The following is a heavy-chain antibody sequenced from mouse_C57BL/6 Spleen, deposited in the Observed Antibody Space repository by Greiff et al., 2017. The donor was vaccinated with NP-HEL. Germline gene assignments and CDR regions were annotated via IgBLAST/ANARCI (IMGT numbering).Heavy chain of an antibody. Sequence: VHVKQSVAELVRPGASVKLSCTASGFNIKNTYMHWVKQRPEQGLEWIGRIDPANGNTKYAPKFQGKATITADTSSNTAYLQLSSLTSEDTAIYYCAKGDYDVGWFAYWGQGTLVTVSA. CDR3: AKGDYDVGWFAY. V-gene: IGHV14-3*01. CDR2: IDPANGNT. D-gene: IGHD2-4*01. CDR1: GFNIKNTY. J-gene: IGHJ3*01.